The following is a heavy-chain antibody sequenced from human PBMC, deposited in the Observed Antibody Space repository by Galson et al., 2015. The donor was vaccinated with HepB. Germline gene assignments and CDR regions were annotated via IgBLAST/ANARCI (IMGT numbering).Heavy chain of an antibody. CDR1: GYTFTSYD. J-gene: IGHJ4*02. D-gene: IGHD6-19*01. Sequence: SVKVSCKASGYTFTSYDINWVRQATGQGLEWTGWMNPNSGNTGYAQKFQGRVTMTRNISISTAYMELSSLRSEDTAVYYCASTPSGWYNGFDYWGQGTLVTVSS. V-gene: IGHV1-8*01. CDR2: MNPNSGNT. CDR3: ASTPSGWYNGFDY.